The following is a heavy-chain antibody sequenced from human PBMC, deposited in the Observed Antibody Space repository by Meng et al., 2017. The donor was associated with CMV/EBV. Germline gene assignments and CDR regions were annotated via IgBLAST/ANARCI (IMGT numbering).Heavy chain of an antibody. V-gene: IGHV3-48*03. CDR2: ISSSGSTI. Sequence: GSLKISCAASGFTFSSYEMNWVRQAPGKGLEWVSYISSSGSTIYYADSVKGRFTISRDNAKNSLYLQMNSLRAEDTAVYYCARERNWNSGVEYYFDYWGQGTLVTVSS. D-gene: IGHD1-7*01. J-gene: IGHJ4*02. CDR3: ARERNWNSGVEYYFDY. CDR1: GFTFSSYE.